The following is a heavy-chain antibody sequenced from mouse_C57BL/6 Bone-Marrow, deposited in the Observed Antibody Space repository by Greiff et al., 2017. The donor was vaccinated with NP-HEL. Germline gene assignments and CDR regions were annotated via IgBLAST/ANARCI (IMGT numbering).Heavy chain of an antibody. V-gene: IGHV1-26*01. CDR3: ARSRTVVPFFDY. Sequence: EVKLQQSGPELVKPGASVKISCKASGYTFTDYYMNWVKQSHGKSLEWIGDINPNNGGTSYNQKFKGKATLTVDKSSSTAYMELRSLTSEDSAVYYCARSRTVVPFFDYWGQGTTLTVSS. J-gene: IGHJ2*01. CDR2: INPNNGGT. D-gene: IGHD1-1*01. CDR1: GYTFTDYY.